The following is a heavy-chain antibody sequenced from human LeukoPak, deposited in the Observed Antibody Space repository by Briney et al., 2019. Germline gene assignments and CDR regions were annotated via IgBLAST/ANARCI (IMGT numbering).Heavy chain of an antibody. CDR1: GITLSNYG. Sequence: GESLTLTCAVSGITLSNYGMSWIRQAPGKGLEWVGGISGSAGGTYYADSVKGRFTVSRDNAKNTLYLQLNNLRAEDTAVYFCAKRGVVIRVILVGFHKEAYYFDSWGQGALVTVSS. CDR3: AKRGVVIRVILVGFHKEAYYFDS. J-gene: IGHJ4*02. CDR2: ISGSAGGT. D-gene: IGHD3-22*01. V-gene: IGHV3-23*01.